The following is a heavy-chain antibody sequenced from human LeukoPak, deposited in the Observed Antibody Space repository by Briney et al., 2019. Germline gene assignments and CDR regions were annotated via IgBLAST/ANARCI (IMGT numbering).Heavy chain of an antibody. CDR3: ASGRYSSSPYYYYGMDV. V-gene: IGHV5-51*01. D-gene: IGHD6-13*01. J-gene: IGHJ6*02. Sequence: GESLKISCKDSGYSFTSYWIGWVRQMPGKGLEWMGIIYPGDSDTRYSPSFQGQVTISADKSISTAYLQWSSLKASDTAMYYCASGRYSSSPYYYYGMDVWGQGTTVTVSS. CDR1: GYSFTSYW. CDR2: IYPGDSDT.